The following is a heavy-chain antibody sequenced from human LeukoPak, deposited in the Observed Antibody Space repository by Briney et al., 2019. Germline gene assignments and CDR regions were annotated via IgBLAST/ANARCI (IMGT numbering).Heavy chain of an antibody. J-gene: IGHJ6*03. CDR3: ARGTAASHYYYYYMDV. CDR2: INHSGST. V-gene: IGHV4-34*01. D-gene: IGHD6-13*01. Sequence: SETLSLTCAVNGGSFSGYYWSWIRQPPGEGRGWIGEINHSGSTNYNPSLKSRVTISVGTSKNQFSLKLSSVTAADTAVYYCARGTAASHYYYYYMDVWGKVNTVTVSS. CDR1: GGSFSGYY.